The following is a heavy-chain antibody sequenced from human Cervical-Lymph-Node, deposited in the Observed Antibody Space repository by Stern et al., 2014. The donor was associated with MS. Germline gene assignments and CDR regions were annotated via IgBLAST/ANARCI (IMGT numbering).Heavy chain of an antibody. CDR1: GYTVTGYY. Sequence: VQLVESGAEVKKPGASVKVSCKASGYTVTGYYLHWVRQAPGQGLEWVGRINPNSGDANHAQKFQDRVPLTRDTSISPAYMELSSLRSDDTAVYYCARDLGLTPGSRIPPRPRQPRDGFDFWGQGTLVTVSS. CDR3: ARDLGLTPGSRIPPRPRQPRDGFDF. V-gene: IGHV1-2*06. CDR2: INPNSGDA. J-gene: IGHJ4*02. D-gene: IGHD6-6*01.